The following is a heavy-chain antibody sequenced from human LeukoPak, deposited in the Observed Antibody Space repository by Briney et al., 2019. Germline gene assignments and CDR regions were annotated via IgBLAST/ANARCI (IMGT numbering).Heavy chain of an antibody. Sequence: SGTLSLTCAVSGGSITSINWWSWLRQPPGKGLEWIGEIFHSGSPNYNPSLRSRVTISVDKSKNQFSLNLTSVTAADTAVYYCARSAALYYYDSSGSGNWFDPWGQGTLVTVSS. J-gene: IGHJ5*02. D-gene: IGHD3-22*01. CDR1: GGSITSINW. CDR3: ARSAALYYYDSSGSGNWFDP. CDR2: IFHSGSP. V-gene: IGHV4-4*02.